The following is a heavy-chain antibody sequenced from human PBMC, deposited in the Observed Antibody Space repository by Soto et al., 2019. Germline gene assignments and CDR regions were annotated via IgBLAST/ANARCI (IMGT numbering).Heavy chain of an antibody. D-gene: IGHD1-26*01. Sequence: ASVKVSCKASGGTFSGHGIAWVRQVPGQGLEWMGGIMPTFGSATYAPKFQGRVTISADRSTSTAYMELSSLRSEDTAVYFCASERSAQYFDYWGQGTLVTVSS. CDR2: IMPTFGSA. CDR3: ASERSAQYFDY. CDR1: GGTFSGHG. V-gene: IGHV1-69*06. J-gene: IGHJ4*02.